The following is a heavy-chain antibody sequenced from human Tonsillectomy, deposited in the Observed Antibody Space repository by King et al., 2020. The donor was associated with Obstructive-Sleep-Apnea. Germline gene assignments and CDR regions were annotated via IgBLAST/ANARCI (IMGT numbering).Heavy chain of an antibody. J-gene: IGHJ6*02. V-gene: IGHV4-4*02. CDR3: ASLHSSRGFYGMDV. CDR1: GGSISSSNW. Sequence: LQESGPGLVKPSGTLSLTCAVSGGSISSSNWWSWVRQPPGKGLEWIGEIYHSGSTNYNPSLKSRVTISGDKSKNKFFLKLSSVTAADTAVYYCASLHSSRGFYGMDVWGQGTTVTVSS. D-gene: IGHD6-13*01. CDR2: IYHSGST.